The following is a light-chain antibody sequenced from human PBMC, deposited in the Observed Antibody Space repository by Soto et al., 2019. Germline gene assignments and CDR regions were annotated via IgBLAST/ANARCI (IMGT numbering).Light chain of an antibody. Sequence: EIVLTQSPGTACVSPGESVTLSCRASQNVFSNYLAWYQQKPGQAPRLLIYGASSRATGIADRFSGSGSGTDFTLTISRLEPEDFAVYHCQQYGNSPWTFGQGTKVDIK. CDR1: QNVFSNY. V-gene: IGKV3-20*01. J-gene: IGKJ1*01. CDR2: GAS. CDR3: QQYGNSPWT.